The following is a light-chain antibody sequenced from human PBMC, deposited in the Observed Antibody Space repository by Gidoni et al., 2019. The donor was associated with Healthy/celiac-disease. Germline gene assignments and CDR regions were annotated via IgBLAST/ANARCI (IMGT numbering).Light chain of an antibody. V-gene: IGKV3-15*01. CDR3: QQYNNWPPKYT. J-gene: IGKJ2*01. Sequence: EIVMTQSPATLSVSPGERATLSCRASQSVSSTLAWYQQKPGQAPRLLIYGASTRATGIPARFSGSGSGTEFTRTISSLQSEDFAVYYCQQYNNWPPKYTFGQGTKLEIK. CDR1: QSVSST. CDR2: GAS.